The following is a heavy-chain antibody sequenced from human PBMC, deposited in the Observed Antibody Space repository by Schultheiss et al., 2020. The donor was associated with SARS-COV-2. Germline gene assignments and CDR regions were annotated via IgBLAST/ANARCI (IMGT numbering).Heavy chain of an antibody. D-gene: IGHD2-15*01. CDR1: GFTFSSYG. J-gene: IGHJ6*02. V-gene: IGHV3-23*01. Sequence: GGSLRLSCAASGFTFSSYGMGWVRQAPGKGLEWVSGISGSGGGTYYADSVKGRFTISRDNSKNTLYLQMNSLRAEDTAVYYCARDRAPRLQYYYYYYGMDVWGQGTTVTVSS. CDR3: ARDRAPRLQYYYYYYGMDV. CDR2: ISGSGGGT.